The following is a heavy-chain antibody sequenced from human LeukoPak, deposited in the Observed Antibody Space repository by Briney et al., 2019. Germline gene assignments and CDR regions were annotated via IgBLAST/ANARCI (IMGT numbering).Heavy chain of an antibody. D-gene: IGHD2-8*01. J-gene: IGHJ3*02. CDR1: GGSFSGYY. V-gene: IGHV4-34*01. CDR2: INHSGST. Sequence: SETLSLTCAVYGGSFSGYYWSWIRQPPGKGLEWIGEINHSGSTNYNPSLKSRVTISVDTSKNQFSLKLSSVTAADTAVYYCAREGDIVLMGAFDIWGQGTMVTVSS. CDR3: AREGDIVLMGAFDI.